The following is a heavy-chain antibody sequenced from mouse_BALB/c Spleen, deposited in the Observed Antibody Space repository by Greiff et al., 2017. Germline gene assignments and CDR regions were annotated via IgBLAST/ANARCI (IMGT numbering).Heavy chain of an antibody. CDR1: GYSFTGYY. V-gene: IGHV1S34*01. CDR2: ISCYNGAT. Sequence: LVKPGASVKISCTASGYSFTGYYMDWVKQSHGKSLEWIGYISCYNGATSYNQNFKGKATFTVDTSSSTAYMKINSLTSEDSAVYSCAREAYVAMDYWGQGTSVTVSS. J-gene: IGHJ4*01. D-gene: IGHD2-14*01. CDR3: AREAYVAMDY.